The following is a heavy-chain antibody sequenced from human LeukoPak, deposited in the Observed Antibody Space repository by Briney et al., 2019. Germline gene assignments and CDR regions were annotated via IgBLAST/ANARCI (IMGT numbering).Heavy chain of an antibody. V-gene: IGHV3-66*01. CDR1: GFTVSSNY. CDR2: IYSGGST. J-gene: IGHJ6*03. D-gene: IGHD5-18*01. CDR3: ARDRYTAMVRDYYYMDV. Sequence: GGSLRLSCAASGFTVSSNYMSWVRQAPGKGLEWVSVIYSGGSTYYSASVKGRFTISRDNSKNTLYLQMNSLRAEDTAVYYCARDRYTAMVRDYYYMDVWGKGTTVTVSS.